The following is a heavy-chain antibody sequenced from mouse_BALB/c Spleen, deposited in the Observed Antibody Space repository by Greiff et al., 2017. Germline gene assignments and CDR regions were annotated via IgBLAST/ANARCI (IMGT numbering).Heavy chain of an antibody. D-gene: IGHD2-4*01. CDR2: IWSGGST. CDR1: GFSLTSYG. Sequence: VQLVESGPGLVQPSQSLSITCTVSGFSLTSYGVHWVRQSPGKGLEWLGVIWSGGSTDYNAAFISRLSISKDNSKSQVFFKMNSLQANDTAIYYCASPPSTMITTGFAYWGQGTLVTVSA. J-gene: IGHJ3*01. CDR3: ASPPSTMITTGFAY. V-gene: IGHV2-2*02.